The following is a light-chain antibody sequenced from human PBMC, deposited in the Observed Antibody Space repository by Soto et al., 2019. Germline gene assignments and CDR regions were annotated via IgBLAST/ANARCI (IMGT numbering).Light chain of an antibody. J-gene: IGLJ2*01. CDR2: DVS. V-gene: IGLV2-14*01. CDR1: SSDVGGYNY. Sequence: QSVLTQPASESGSPGQSITISCTGTSSDVGGYNYVSWYQQHPGKAPKLMIYDVSNRPSGVSNRFSGSKSGNTASLTISGLQAEDEADYYCSSYTSSSTPGVVFGGGTQLTVL. CDR3: SSYTSSSTPGVV.